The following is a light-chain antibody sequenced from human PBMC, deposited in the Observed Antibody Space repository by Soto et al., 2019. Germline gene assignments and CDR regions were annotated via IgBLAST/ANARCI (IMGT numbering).Light chain of an antibody. J-gene: IGKJ3*01. V-gene: IGKV3-20*01. Sequence: ENVLTQSPATLSLSPGERATLSCRASQSVSSNLAWYQQKPGQAPRLLIYAASTRATGVPDRFSGTGSGTDFALTISRLETDDSAVYYCQQYGGSPFTFGPGTKVDIK. CDR2: AAS. CDR1: QSVSSN. CDR3: QQYGGSPFT.